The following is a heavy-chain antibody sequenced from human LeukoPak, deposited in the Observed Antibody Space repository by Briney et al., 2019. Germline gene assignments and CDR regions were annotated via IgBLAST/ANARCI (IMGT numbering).Heavy chain of an antibody. CDR3: ARVRTTVTYYFDY. D-gene: IGHD4-11*01. V-gene: IGHV4-59*01. CDR2: IHYSGST. J-gene: IGHJ4*02. CDR1: GGSISSYY. Sequence: SETLSLTCTVSGGSISSYYWSWIRQPPGKGLEWIGYIHYSGSTNYNPSLKSRVTISVDTSKNQFSLKLSSVTAADTAVYYCARVRTTVTYYFDYWGQGTLVTVSS.